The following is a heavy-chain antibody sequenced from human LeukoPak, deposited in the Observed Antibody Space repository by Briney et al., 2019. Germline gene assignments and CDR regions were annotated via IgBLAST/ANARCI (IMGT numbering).Heavy chain of an antibody. CDR3: AREAPYSTSSDWFDP. V-gene: IGHV1-2*02. D-gene: IGHD6-6*01. J-gene: IGHJ5*02. CDR2: INPNSGGT. CDR1: GYTFTDYY. Sequence: ASVRVSCKASGYTFTDYYIHWVRQAPGQGLEWMGWINPNSGGTNSAQKFQGRVTMTRDTSISTAYMDLSRLRSDDTAVYYCAREAPYSTSSDWFDPWGQGTLVTVSS.